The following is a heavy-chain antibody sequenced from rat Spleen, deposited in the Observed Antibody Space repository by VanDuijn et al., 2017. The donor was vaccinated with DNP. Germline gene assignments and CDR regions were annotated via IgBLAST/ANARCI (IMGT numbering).Heavy chain of an antibody. Sequence: EIQLQESGPGLVKPSQSLSLTCSVTGYTITSGYDWSWIRKFPGNKMEWMGYISYSGSTNYNPSLKSRISITKDTSKNQFFLQLNSVTTEDTATYYCASEGQLHAMDAWGQGTLVTVSS. CDR3: ASEGQLHAMDA. J-gene: IGHJ3*01. D-gene: IGHD1-9*01. V-gene: IGHV3-4*01. CDR2: ISYSGST. CDR1: GYTITSGY.